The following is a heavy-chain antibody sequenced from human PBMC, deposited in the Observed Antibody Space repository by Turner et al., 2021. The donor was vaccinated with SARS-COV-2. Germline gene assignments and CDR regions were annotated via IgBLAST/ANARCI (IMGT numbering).Heavy chain of an antibody. Sequence: QVQLVQSGAEVKKPGSSVKVSCKASRGTFSSYTISWVRQDPGQGPEWMGRIIPILGRANYAQKFQGRVTITADKSTSTAYMELSSLRSEDTAVYYCATRVYDILTGLELGYFDYWGQGTLVTVSS. D-gene: IGHD3-9*01. CDR1: RGTFSSYT. J-gene: IGHJ4*02. CDR2: IIPILGRA. CDR3: ATRVYDILTGLELGYFDY. V-gene: IGHV1-69*02.